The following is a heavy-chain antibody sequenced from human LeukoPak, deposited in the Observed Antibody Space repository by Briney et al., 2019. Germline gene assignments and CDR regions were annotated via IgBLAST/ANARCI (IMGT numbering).Heavy chain of an antibody. CDR2: IWYDGSNK. D-gene: IGHD2-2*01. CDR3: ARGGPVPAAGGYFDY. CDR1: GFTFSSYG. Sequence: GRSLRLSCAASGFTFSSYGMHWVRQAPGKGLEWVAVIWYDGSNKYYADSVKGRFTISRDNSKNTLYLQMNSPRAEDTAVYYCARGGPVPAAGGYFDYWGQGTLVTVSS. J-gene: IGHJ4*02. V-gene: IGHV3-33*01.